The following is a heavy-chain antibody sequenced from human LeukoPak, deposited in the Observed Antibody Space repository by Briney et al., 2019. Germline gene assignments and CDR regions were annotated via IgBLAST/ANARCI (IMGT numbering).Heavy chain of an antibody. Sequence: ASVKVSCKASGYTFTSYDINWVRQATGQGLEWMGWMNPNSGNTGYAQKFQARVTITRNTSISTAYMELSSLRSEDTAVYYCARATVGASTGDYWGQGTLVTVSS. D-gene: IGHD1-26*01. CDR2: MNPNSGNT. V-gene: IGHV1-8*03. J-gene: IGHJ4*02. CDR1: GYTFTSYD. CDR3: ARATVGASTGDY.